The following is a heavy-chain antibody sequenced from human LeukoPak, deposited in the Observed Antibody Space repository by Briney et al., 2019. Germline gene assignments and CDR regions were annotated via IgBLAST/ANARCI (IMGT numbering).Heavy chain of an antibody. V-gene: IGHV4-59*01. CDR3: ARTYVLNWFDP. CDR1: GGSISSYY. D-gene: IGHD3-10*01. CDR2: IYYSGST. Sequence: SETLSLTCTVSGGSISSYYWSWIRQPSGKGLEWIGYIYYSGSTNYNPSLKSRVTISVDTSKNQFSLKLSSVTAVDTAVYYCARTYVLNWFDPWGQGTLVTVSS. J-gene: IGHJ5*02.